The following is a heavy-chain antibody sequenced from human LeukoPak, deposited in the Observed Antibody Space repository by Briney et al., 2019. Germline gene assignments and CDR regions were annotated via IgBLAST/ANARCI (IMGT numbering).Heavy chain of an antibody. Sequence: SETLSLTCTVSGGSISSSSYYWSWIRQPPGKGLEWIGEINHSGSTNYNPSLKSRVTISVDTSKNQFSLKLSSVTAADTAVYYCARESNNTGGLAAYYFDYWGQGTLVTVSS. D-gene: IGHD1/OR15-1a*01. CDR3: ARESNNTGGLAAYYFDY. CDR1: GGSISSSSYY. V-gene: IGHV4-39*07. CDR2: INHSGST. J-gene: IGHJ4*02.